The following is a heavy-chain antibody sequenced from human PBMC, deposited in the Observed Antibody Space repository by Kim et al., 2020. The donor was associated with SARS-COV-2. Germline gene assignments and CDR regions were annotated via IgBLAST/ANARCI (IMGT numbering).Heavy chain of an antibody. CDR2: INPSGGST. Sequence: ASVKVSCKASGYTFTSYYMHWVRQAPGQGLEWMGIINPSGGSTSYAQKFQGRVTMTRDTSTSTVYMELSSLRSEETAVYYCARDPLLNTKDYYYGMDVWGQGTTVTVSS. D-gene: IGHD1-1*01. CDR1: GYTFTSYY. CDR3: ARDPLLNTKDYYYGMDV. V-gene: IGHV1-46*01. J-gene: IGHJ6*02.